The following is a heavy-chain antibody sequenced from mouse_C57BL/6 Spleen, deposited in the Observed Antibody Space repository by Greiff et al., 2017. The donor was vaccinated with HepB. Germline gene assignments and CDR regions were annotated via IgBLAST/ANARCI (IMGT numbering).Heavy chain of an antibody. Sequence: VKVVESGPGLVQPSQSLSITCTVSGFSLTSYGVHWVRQSPGKGLEWLGVIWSGGSTDYNAAFISRLSISKDNSKSQVFFKMNSLQADDTAIYYCARNKDYDYDGYAMDYWGQGTSVTVSS. D-gene: IGHD2-4*01. CDR3: ARNKDYDYDGYAMDY. J-gene: IGHJ4*01. V-gene: IGHV2-2*01. CDR1: GFSLTSYG. CDR2: IWSGGST.